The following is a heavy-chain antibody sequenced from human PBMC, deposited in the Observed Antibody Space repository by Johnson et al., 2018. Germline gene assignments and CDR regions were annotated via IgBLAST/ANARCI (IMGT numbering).Heavy chain of an antibody. CDR3: AKDVGSINYSDSSGYYSDGMDV. CDR2: ISEAGNVK. D-gene: IGHD3-22*01. Sequence: QVQLVQSGGGAVQPGGSLRLSCAASGFTFSSHGMHWVRQAPGKGLEWVAVISEAGNVKYYADSVKGRFTCSRDNSKSTVYLEMNNLRPEDAAVYYGAKDVGSINYSDSSGYYSDGMDVWGQGTTVTVSS. V-gene: IGHV3-30*18. J-gene: IGHJ6*02. CDR1: GFTFSSHG.